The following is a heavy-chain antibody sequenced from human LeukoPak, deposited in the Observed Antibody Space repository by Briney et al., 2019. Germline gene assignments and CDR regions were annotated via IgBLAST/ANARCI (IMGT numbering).Heavy chain of an antibody. Sequence: GGSLRLSCVVSGFTFSSYWMTWVRQAPGKGLEWVANIKQDGSEKYYVDSVKDRFTVSRDNAKNSLYLQMNSLRADDTAVYYCARAGVLWFGESKFDYWGQGTLVTVSS. CDR3: ARAGVLWFGESKFDY. CDR2: IKQDGSEK. CDR1: GFTFSSYW. J-gene: IGHJ4*02. V-gene: IGHV3-7*03. D-gene: IGHD3-10*01.